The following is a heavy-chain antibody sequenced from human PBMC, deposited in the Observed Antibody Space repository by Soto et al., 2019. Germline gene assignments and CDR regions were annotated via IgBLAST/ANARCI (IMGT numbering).Heavy chain of an antibody. Sequence: GGSLRLSCAASGFTFSSYGMHWVRQAPGKGLERVAVIWYDGSNKYYADSVKGRFTISRDNSKNTLYLQMNSLRAEDTAVYYCERGLGCSGGSGYSGAFDIWGQGTMVTVSS. CDR3: ERGLGCSGGSGYSGAFDI. D-gene: IGHD2-15*01. CDR1: GFTFSSYG. J-gene: IGHJ3*02. V-gene: IGHV3-33*01. CDR2: IWYDGSNK.